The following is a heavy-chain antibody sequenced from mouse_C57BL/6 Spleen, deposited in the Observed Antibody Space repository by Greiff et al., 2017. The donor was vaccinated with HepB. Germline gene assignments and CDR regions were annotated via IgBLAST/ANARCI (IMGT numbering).Heavy chain of an antibody. CDR3: ARSGDYDAWFAY. J-gene: IGHJ3*01. D-gene: IGHD2-4*01. CDR1: GYTFTSYW. Sequence: VQLQQPGAELVKPGASVKLSCKASGYTFTSYWMQWVKQRPGQGLEWIGEIDPSDSYTNYNQKFKGKATLTVDTSSSTAYMQLSSLTSEDSAVYYCARSGDYDAWFAYWAQGTLVTVSA. CDR2: IDPSDSYT. V-gene: IGHV1-50*01.